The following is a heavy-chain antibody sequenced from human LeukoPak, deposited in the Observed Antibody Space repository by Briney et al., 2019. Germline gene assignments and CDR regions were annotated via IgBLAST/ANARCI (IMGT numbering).Heavy chain of an antibody. V-gene: IGHV3-7*05. D-gene: IGHD3-10*01. Sequence: GGSLRLSCAASGFTFSNFWMSWVRQVTGKGLEWVAIKKQDGRERYYVVCVKGRFTISRDNAKNSLYLQMNSLRAEDTAMYYCASPPSAAAGSIPWGQGTLVAVSS. J-gene: IGHJ5*02. CDR2: KKQDGRER. CDR3: ASPPSAAAGSIP. CDR1: GFTFSNFW.